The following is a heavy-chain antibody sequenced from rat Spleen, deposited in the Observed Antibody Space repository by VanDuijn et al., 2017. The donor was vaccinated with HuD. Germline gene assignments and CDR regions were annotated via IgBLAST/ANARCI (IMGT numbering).Heavy chain of an antibody. CDR3: ARDLDGYFDY. J-gene: IGHJ2*01. Sequence: QVQLKESGPGLVQPSQTLSLTCTVSGFSLTGNNIYWVRQPPGKGLEWMGVIWTGGSTAYNSLLKSRLSISRDTSKNQVFLKMNSLQSEDTTTYYCARDLDGYFDYWGQGVMVTVSS. CDR2: IWTGGST. D-gene: IGHD1-12*03. V-gene: IGHV2-30*01. CDR1: GFSLTGNN.